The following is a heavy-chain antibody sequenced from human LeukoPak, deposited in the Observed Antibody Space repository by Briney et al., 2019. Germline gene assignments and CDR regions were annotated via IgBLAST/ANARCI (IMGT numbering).Heavy chain of an antibody. CDR3: AREEPGIAVAGRGFDY. CDR2: IYYSGST. D-gene: IGHD6-19*01. V-gene: IGHV4-59*01. CDR1: GGSISSYY. Sequence: SETLSLTCTVSGGSISSYYWSWIRQPPGKGLEWIGYIYYSGSTNYNPSLKSRVTISVDTSKNQFSLKLSSVTAADTGVYYCAREEPGIAVAGRGFDYWGQGTLVTVSS. J-gene: IGHJ4*02.